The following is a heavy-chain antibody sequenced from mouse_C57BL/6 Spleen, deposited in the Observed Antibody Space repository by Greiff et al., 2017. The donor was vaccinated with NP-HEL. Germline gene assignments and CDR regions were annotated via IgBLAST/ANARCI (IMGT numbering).Heavy chain of an antibody. CDR3: ARHPYGSFFMDY. CDR2: ISGGGGNT. D-gene: IGHD1-1*01. Sequence: DVMLVESGGGLVKPGGSLKLSCAASGFTFSSYTMSWVRQTPEKRLEWVATISGGGGNTYYPDSVKGRFTISRDNAKNTLYLQMSSLRSEDTALYYCARHPYGSFFMDYWGQGTSVTVSS. CDR1: GFTFSSYT. V-gene: IGHV5-9*01. J-gene: IGHJ4*01.